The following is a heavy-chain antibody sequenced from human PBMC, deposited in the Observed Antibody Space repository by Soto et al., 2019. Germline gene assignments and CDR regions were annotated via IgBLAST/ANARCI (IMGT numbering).Heavy chain of an antibody. D-gene: IGHD1-1*01. CDR1: GFTFSSYA. Sequence: PGGSLRLSCAASGFTFSSYAMSWVRQAPGKGLEWVSAISGSGGSTYYADSVKGRFTISRDNSKNTLYLQMNSLRAEDTAVYYCAVRTTGTSRNNWFDPWGQGTLVTAS. J-gene: IGHJ5*02. CDR2: ISGSGGST. V-gene: IGHV3-23*01. CDR3: AVRTTGTSRNNWFDP.